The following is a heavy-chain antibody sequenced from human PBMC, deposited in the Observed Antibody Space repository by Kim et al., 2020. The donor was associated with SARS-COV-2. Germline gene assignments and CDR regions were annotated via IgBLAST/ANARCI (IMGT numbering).Heavy chain of an antibody. D-gene: IGHD3-10*01. Sequence: ASVKVSCKASVYTFTSYDINWVRQPTGQGLEWMGWINPNSGNTGYAQKFQGRVTMTRNTSISTAYMELSSLRSEDTAVYYCAREGVLLWCGARTTNKPYYYCGMDVGGPRTTVTVSS. J-gene: IGHJ6*02. CDR3: AREGVLLWCGARTTNKPYYYCGMDV. CDR1: VYTFTSYD. CDR2: INPNSGNT. V-gene: IGHV1-8*01.